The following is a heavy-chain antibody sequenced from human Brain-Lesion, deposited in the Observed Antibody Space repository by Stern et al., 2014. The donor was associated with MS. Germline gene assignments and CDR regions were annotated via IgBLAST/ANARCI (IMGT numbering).Heavy chain of an antibody. CDR1: GGSISSSTYY. J-gene: IGHJ4*02. CDR3: ARHDSVPRPSQLYSARDRGPGYFDY. Sequence: QVQLQESGPGLVKPSETLSLTCTVSGGSISSSTYYWAWIRQPPGKGLEWIGNFYYIGFTYYNPSLKSRVTISVDMSKNQFSLKLSSVTAADTAIYYCARHDSVPRPSQLYSARDRGPGYFDYWGQGTLVTVSS. V-gene: IGHV4-39*01. CDR2: FYYIGFT. D-gene: IGHD1-26*01.